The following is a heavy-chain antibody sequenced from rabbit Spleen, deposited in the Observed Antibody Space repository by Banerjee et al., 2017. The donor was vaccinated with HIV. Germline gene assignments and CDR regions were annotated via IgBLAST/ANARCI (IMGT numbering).Heavy chain of an antibody. J-gene: IGHJ4*01. CDR2: IHVGSSGST. Sequence: QSLEESGGGLVQPEGSLTLTCTASGFSFSSYYMCWVRQAPGKGLEWIACIHVGSSGSTYYASWAKGRFTISKTSSTTVTLQMTSLTVADAATYFCARWTDDGGDWTYKLWGQGTLVTVS. CDR1: GFSFSSYY. CDR3: ARWTDDGGDWTYKL. D-gene: IGHD2-1*01. V-gene: IGHV1S40*01.